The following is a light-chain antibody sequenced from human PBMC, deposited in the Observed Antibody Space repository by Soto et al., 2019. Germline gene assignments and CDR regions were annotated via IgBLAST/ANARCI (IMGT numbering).Light chain of an antibody. J-gene: IGLJ3*02. V-gene: IGLV2-23*01. CDR3: CSYAGSSTWV. CDR2: EGS. CDR1: SSDVGSSNL. Sequence: QAVVTQPASVSGSPGQSITISCTGTSSDVGSSNLVSWYQQHPGKAPKLMIYEGSKRPSGVSDRFSGSKTGNTASLTISGLQAEDEGDYHCCSYAGSSTWVFGGGTKLTVL.